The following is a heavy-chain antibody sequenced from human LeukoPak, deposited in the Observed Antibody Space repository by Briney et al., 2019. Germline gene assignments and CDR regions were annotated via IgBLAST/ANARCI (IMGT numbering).Heavy chain of an antibody. CDR3: ARALSGDRDAFDI. J-gene: IGHJ3*02. V-gene: IGHV5-51*01. Sequence: GESLKISCQGSGGSSRYRFSTYWIGWVRQMPGKGLEWMGIIYPGDSRTRYSPSFQGQVTISADKSISTAYLQWSSLKASDTAMYYCARALSGDRDAFDIWGQGTMVTVSS. D-gene: IGHD2-21*02. CDR1: GGSSRYRFSTYW. CDR2: IYPGDSRT.